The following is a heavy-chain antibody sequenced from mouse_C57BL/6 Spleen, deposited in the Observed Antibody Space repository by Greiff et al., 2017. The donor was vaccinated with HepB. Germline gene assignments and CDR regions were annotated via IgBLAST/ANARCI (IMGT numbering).Heavy chain of an antibody. J-gene: IGHJ2*01. D-gene: IGHD6-1*01. CDR1: GYTFTSYW. V-gene: IGHV1-50*01. CDR3: ARVSAFDY. CDR2: IDPSDSYT. Sequence: QVQLQQPGAELVKPGASVKLSCKASGYTFTSYWMQWVKQRPGQGLEWIGEIDPSDSYTNYNQKFKGKATLTVDTSSSTAYMQLSSLTSEDSAVYYCARVSAFDYWGKGTTLTVSS.